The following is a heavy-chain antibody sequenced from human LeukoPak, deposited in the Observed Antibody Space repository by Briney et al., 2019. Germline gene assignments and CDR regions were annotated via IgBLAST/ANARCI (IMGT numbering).Heavy chain of an antibody. CDR1: GFTFSSYS. V-gene: IGHV3-21*01. J-gene: IGHJ4*02. Sequence: GGSLRLSCAASGFTFSSYSMNWVRQAPGKGLEWVSSISSSRSYIYYADSVRGRFTISRDNAKNSLYLQMNSLRAEDTAVYYCATLAYVDYWGQGTLVTVSS. CDR3: ATLAYVDY. CDR2: ISSSRSYI.